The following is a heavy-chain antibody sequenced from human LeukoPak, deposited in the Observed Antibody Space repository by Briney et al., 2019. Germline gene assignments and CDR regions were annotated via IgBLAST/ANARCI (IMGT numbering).Heavy chain of an antibody. CDR2: IYYSGST. V-gene: IGHV4-61*01. J-gene: IGHJ6*02. CDR3: ARDSLITAAGLVGMDV. D-gene: IGHD6-13*01. CDR1: GGSVSSGSYY. Sequence: PSETLSLTCTVSGGSVSSGSYYWSWIRQPPEKGLEWIGNIYYSGSTKYNPSLKSRVTISVDTTKNQFSLKLSSVTAADTAVYYCARDSLITAAGLVGMDVWGQGTTVTVSS.